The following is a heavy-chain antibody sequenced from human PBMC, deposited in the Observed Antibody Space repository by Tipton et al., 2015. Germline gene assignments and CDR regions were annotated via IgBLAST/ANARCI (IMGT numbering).Heavy chain of an antibody. CDR1: GLSFDDYA. D-gene: IGHD3-10*01. CDR3: AARPGSGTYYLGTFDY. CDR2: ISWNSGSI. Sequence: SLRLSCAASGLSFDDYAMHWVRQGPGKGLEWVSGISWNSGSIGYGDSVKGRFTISRDNAKNSLYLQMNSLRADDTAVYYCAARPGSGTYYLGTFDYWGQGTLVTVSS. J-gene: IGHJ4*02. V-gene: IGHV3-9*01.